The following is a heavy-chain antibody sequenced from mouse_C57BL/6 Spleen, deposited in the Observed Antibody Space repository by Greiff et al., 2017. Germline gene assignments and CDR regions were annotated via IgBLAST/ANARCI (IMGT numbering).Heavy chain of an antibody. D-gene: IGHD2-5*01. CDR1: GYTFTDYY. J-gene: IGHJ2*01. Sequence: VQLQQSGPELVKPGASVKISCKASGYTFTDYYMNWVKQSHGKSLEWIGDINPNNGGTSYNQKFKGKATLTVDKSSSTAYMELRSLTSEDSAVYYCARRGDSTIVTTFDYWGQGTTLTVSS. V-gene: IGHV1-26*01. CDR3: ARRGDSTIVTTFDY. CDR2: INPNNGGT.